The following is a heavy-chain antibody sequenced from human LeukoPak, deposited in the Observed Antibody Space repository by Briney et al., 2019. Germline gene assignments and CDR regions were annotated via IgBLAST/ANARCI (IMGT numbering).Heavy chain of an antibody. D-gene: IGHD3-9*01. CDR3: ARSARYDILTGYYPGLDY. Sequence: HPGGSLRLSCAASGFTFSSYAMHWVRQAPGKGLVWVSRINSDGSITIYADSVKGRFTISRDNAKNTLYLQMNSLRAEDTAVYYCARSARYDILTGYYPGLDYWGQGTLVTVSS. CDR2: INSDGSIT. J-gene: IGHJ4*02. V-gene: IGHV3-74*01. CDR1: GFTFSSYA.